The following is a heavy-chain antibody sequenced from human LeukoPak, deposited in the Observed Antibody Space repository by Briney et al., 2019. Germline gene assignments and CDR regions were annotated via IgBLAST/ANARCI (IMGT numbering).Heavy chain of an antibody. J-gene: IGHJ5*02. CDR2: VSYDGDKE. Sequence: GESLRLSCAASGFTFNSYFMHWVRQAPGKGLEWLAIVSYDGDKEYYADSVKGRFTISRDNSKNTLYLQMSGLRAEDTAVYYCAKAADGVPPGKPLNWFDPRGQGTLVTVSS. CDR3: AKAADGVPPGKPLNWFDP. CDR1: GFTFNSYF. D-gene: IGHD2-2*02. V-gene: IGHV3-30-3*01.